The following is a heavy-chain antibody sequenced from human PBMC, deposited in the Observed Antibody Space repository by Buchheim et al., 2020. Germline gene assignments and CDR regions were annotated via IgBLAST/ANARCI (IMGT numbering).Heavy chain of an antibody. J-gene: IGHJ4*02. CDR2: ITGSGGTP. Sequence: EVQLLESGGGLVQPGGSLRLSCAASGFIFSSYAMTWVRQAPGKGLEWVSAITGSGGTPYYTNSVKGRFTISRDNSKDQLFMQMNSLRVEDTAVYYCAKARYSYGYDLDYWGQGTL. CDR1: GFIFSSYA. CDR3: AKARYSYGYDLDY. V-gene: IGHV3-23*01. D-gene: IGHD5-18*01.